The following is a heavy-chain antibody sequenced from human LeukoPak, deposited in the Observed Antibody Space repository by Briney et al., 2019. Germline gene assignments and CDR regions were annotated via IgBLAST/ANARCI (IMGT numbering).Heavy chain of an antibody. V-gene: IGHV3-23*01. CDR2: ISGSGGTST. D-gene: IGHD6-13*01. Sequence: PGGSLRLSCAASGFTFSSYAMSWVRQAPGKGLEWVSAISGSGGTSTYYADSVKGRFTISRDNSKNTLYLQMNSLRAEDTAVYYCAKGSDSSSWRHYFDYWGQGTLVTVSS. J-gene: IGHJ4*02. CDR3: AKGSDSSSWRHYFDY. CDR1: GFTFSSYA.